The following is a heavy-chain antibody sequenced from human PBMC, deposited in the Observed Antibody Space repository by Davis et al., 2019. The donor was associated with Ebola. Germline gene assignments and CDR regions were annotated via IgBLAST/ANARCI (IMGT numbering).Heavy chain of an antibody. CDR3: ARDVEGDIAAADGYFDL. V-gene: IGHV1-69*06. J-gene: IGHJ2*01. D-gene: IGHD6-13*01. CDR2: A. Sequence: ANYAQKFQGRVTISADKSTSTTYMEVSSLTSEDTAVYYCARDVEGDIAAADGYFDLWGRGTLVTVSS.